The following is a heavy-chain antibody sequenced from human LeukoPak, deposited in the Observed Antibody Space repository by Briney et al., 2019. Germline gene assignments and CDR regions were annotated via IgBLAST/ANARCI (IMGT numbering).Heavy chain of an antibody. CDR1: GGSIRSYY. J-gene: IGHJ5*02. CDR3: ARGTWEPAAIPCFAP. CDR2: IYTSGST. V-gene: IGHV4-4*07. Sequence: SETLSLTCTVSGGSIRSYYWRWIREPAGEGLEGIGRIYTSGSTNYNPSLKRRATMSVDPAKHQFSLKLSSVTAADTAVYYCARGTWEPAAIPCFAPRGQGTLVTLSS. D-gene: IGHD2-2*01.